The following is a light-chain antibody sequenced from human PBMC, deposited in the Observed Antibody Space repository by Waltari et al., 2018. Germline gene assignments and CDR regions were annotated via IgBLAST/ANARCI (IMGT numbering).Light chain of an antibody. Sequence: EIVLTQSPATLSLSPGERATLSCRASQTVRSYLAWYQQRPGQTPRLHIFDASSRATGISAKFSGSGSGTDFTLTVSNLEPEDFSVYYCQQRSNWPYTFGQGTRVEIK. V-gene: IGKV3-11*01. J-gene: IGKJ2*01. CDR1: QTVRSY. CDR2: DAS. CDR3: QQRSNWPYT.